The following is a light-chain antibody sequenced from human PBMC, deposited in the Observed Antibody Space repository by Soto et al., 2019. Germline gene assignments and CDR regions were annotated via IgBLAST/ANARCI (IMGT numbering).Light chain of an antibody. CDR3: QQYGSSPFT. CDR2: GAS. CDR1: QSVTSSY. V-gene: IGKV3-20*01. J-gene: IGKJ3*01. Sequence: DIVLTQSPGTLSLSPGERATLSCRASQSVTSSYLAWYQQKPGQAPRLFIYGASSRATGIPDRFTGSGSGTDFTLTISRLETEDFAVYYCQQYGSSPFTFGPGTKVDIK.